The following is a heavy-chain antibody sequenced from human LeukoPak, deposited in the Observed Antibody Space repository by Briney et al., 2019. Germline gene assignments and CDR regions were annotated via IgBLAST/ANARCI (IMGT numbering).Heavy chain of an antibody. CDR2: IYYSGST. CDR1: GASISSYY. Sequence: SETLSLTCSVSGASISSYYWSWIRQPPGKGLEWIGYIYYSGSTNYNPSLKSRVTISVDTSKNQFSLKLSSVTAADTAVYYCARSVEGYCRGGSCYNYYYYMDVWGKGTTVTVSS. CDR3: ARSVEGYCRGGSCYNYYYYMDV. D-gene: IGHD2-15*01. J-gene: IGHJ6*03. V-gene: IGHV4-59*01.